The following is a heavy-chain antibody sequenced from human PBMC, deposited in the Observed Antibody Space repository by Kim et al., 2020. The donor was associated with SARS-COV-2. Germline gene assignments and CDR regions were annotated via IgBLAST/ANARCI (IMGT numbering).Heavy chain of an antibody. D-gene: IGHD3-10*01. CDR2: IRSKAYGGTT. CDR1: GFTFGDYA. J-gene: IGHJ3*02. CDR3: TSPWGTLRYYGSGSYSLGAFDI. Sequence: GGSLRLSCTASGFTFGDYAMSWFRQAPGKGLEWVGFIRSKAYGGTTEYAASVKGRFTISRDDSKSIAYLQMNSLKTEDTAVYYCTSPWGTLRYYGSGSYSLGAFDIWGQGTMVTVSS. V-gene: IGHV3-49*03.